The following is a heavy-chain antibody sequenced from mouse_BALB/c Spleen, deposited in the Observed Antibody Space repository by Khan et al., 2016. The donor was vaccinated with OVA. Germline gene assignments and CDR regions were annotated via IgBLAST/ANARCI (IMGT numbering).Heavy chain of an antibody. CDR2: ISSDGDYT. Sequence: EVELVESGGGLVKPGGSLKLSCEVSGFTFSTYAMSWVRQNSGKRLEWVASISSDGDYTFYLDSVKGRFTISRDNAKNTLYLEMSSLRSDDTAMFYCARSKDGNVGYWGKGTLGTVSA. J-gene: IGHJ3*02. D-gene: IGHD2-1*01. CDR3: ARSKDGNVGY. V-gene: IGHV5-9-3*01. CDR1: GFTFSTYA.